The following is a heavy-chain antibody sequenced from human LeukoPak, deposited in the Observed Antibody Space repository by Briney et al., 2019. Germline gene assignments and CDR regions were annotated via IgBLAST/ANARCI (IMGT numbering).Heavy chain of an antibody. CDR2: IYTGGST. D-gene: IGHD4-11*01. CDR1: GGFISSGYYY. Sequence: SETLSLTCSVSGGFISSGYYYWSWLRQPAGKGLEWIGRIYTGGSTNYNPSLKSRVTISMDTSKNQFSLKLTSVTAADTALYYCTRTSTLTTAFDIWGQGTLVTVSS. CDR3: TRTSTLTTAFDI. J-gene: IGHJ5*02. V-gene: IGHV4-61*02.